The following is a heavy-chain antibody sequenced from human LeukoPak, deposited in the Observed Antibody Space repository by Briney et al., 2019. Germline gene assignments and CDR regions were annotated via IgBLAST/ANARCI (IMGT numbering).Heavy chain of an antibody. V-gene: IGHV3-15*01. CDR2: IKSKTDGGTT. D-gene: IGHD2-2*01. CDR1: GFTFSNAW. Sequence: GGSLRLSCVASGFTFSNAWMSWVRQAPGKGLEWVGRIKSKTDGGTTDCAAPVKGRFTISRDDSKNTLYLQMNSLKTEDTAVYYCTARYCRSTSCYGEYFQRWGQGTLVTVSS. CDR3: TARYCRSTSCYGEYFQR. J-gene: IGHJ1*01.